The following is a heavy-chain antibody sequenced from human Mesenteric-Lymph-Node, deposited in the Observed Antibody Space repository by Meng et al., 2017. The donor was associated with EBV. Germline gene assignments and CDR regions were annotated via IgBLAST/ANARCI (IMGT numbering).Heavy chain of an antibody. J-gene: IGHJ4*02. V-gene: IGHV4-34*01. CDR3: AREMSIAAAGSPLAY. D-gene: IGHD6-13*01. Sequence: VHPQQWGPGLSKPSETLSCSCAGYGGSFIDYHWSWIRQPPGKGLEWIGEINHGRSTNYNPSLKSRVTISVDTSKNQFSLKLSSVTAADTAVYYCAREMSIAAAGSPLAYWGQGTLVTV. CDR1: GGSFIDYH. CDR2: INHGRST.